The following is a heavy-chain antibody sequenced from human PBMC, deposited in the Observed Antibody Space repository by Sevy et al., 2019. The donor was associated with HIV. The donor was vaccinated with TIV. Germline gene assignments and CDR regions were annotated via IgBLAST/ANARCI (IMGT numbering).Heavy chain of an antibody. V-gene: IGHV3-66*01. CDR2: IYSAGST. Sequence: GGSLRLSCAASGFTVSSNYMSWVRQAPGKGLEWVSVIYSAGSTYYADSVKGRFTVTRDNSKNTLYLQMNSLGAEDTAVYYCARDPGSGYYDYWGQGTLVTVSS. J-gene: IGHJ4*02. CDR1: GFTVSSNY. CDR3: ARDPGSGYYDY. D-gene: IGHD3-22*01.